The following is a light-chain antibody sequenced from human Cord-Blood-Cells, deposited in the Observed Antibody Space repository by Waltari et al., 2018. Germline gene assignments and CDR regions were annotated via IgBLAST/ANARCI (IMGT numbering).Light chain of an antibody. CDR3: CSYAGSSTPDV. CDR2: EGS. J-gene: IGLJ1*01. V-gene: IGLV2-23*01. CDR1: SSDVGRYNL. Sequence: QSALTQPASVSGSPGQSITISCTGTSSDVGRYNLASWYQQHPGKAPKLMIYEGSKRPSGVSNRFTGSKSGNTASLTISGLQAEDEADYYCCSYAGSSTPDVVGTGTKVTVL.